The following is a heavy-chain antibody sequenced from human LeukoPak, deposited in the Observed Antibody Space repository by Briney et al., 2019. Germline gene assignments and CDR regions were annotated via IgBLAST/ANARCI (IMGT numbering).Heavy chain of an antibody. J-gene: IGHJ4*02. CDR3: AREGDCSSTSCHA. CDR1: GGTFSSYA. Sequence: ASVKVSCKASGGTFSSYAISWVRQAPGQGLEWMGRIIPILGIANYAQKFQGRVTITADKSTSTAYMELSSLRSEDTAVSYCAREGDCSSTSCHAWGQGTLVTVSS. CDR2: IIPILGIA. D-gene: IGHD2-2*01. V-gene: IGHV1-69*04.